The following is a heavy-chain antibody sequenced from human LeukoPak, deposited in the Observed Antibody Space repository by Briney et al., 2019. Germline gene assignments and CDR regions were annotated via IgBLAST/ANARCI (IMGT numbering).Heavy chain of an antibody. CDR2: ISGSGGST. CDR1: RFTFSSYA. V-gene: IGHV3-23*01. CDR3: AKDSYDFWSDHTYYFDY. Sequence: GGSLRLSCAASRFTFSSYAMSWVRQAPGKGLEWVSAISGSGGSTYYADSVKGRFTISRDNSKNTLYLQMNSLRAEDTAVYYCAKDSYDFWSDHTYYFDYWGQGTLVTVSS. D-gene: IGHD3-3*01. J-gene: IGHJ4*02.